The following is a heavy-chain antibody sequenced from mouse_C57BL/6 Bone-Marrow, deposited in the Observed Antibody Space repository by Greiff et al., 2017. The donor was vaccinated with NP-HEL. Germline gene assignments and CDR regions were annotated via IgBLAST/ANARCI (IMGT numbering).Heavy chain of an antibody. D-gene: IGHD2-1*01. CDR1: GYTFTSYG. Sequence: VKLQESGAELARPGASVKLSCKASGYTFTSYGISWVKQRTGQGLEWIGEIYPRSGNTYYNEKFKGKATLTADKSSSTAYMELRSLTSEDSAVYFCARSDYGNYVENWYFDVWGTGTTVTVSS. CDR3: ARSDYGNYVENWYFDV. J-gene: IGHJ1*03. V-gene: IGHV1-81*01. CDR2: IYPRSGNT.